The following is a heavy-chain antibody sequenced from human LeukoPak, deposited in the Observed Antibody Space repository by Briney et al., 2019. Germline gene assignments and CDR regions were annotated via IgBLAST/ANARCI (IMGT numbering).Heavy chain of an antibody. V-gene: IGHV3-48*04. J-gene: IGHJ6*03. Sequence: GGSLRLSCAASGFTFSSYSMKWVRQAPGKGLEWVSYISTTSTTKYYADSVKGRFTISRDNAKNSLYLQMNSLRAEDTAVYYCAGDNDYYYYHMDVWGNGTTVTVSS. CDR2: ISTTSTTK. CDR1: GFTFSSYS. CDR3: AGDNDYYYYHMDV.